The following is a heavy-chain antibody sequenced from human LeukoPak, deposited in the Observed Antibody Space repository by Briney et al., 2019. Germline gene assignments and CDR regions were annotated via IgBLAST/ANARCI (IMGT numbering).Heavy chain of an antibody. Sequence: ASVKVSCKASGYTFTGYYMHWVRQAPGQGLEWMGLINPNSGGTNFAQKFQGRVTMTRDTSISTAYVELSRLTSDDTAVYYCAREGIGFAYWGQGTLVTVSS. J-gene: IGHJ4*02. V-gene: IGHV1-2*06. CDR1: GYTFTGYY. CDR2: INPNSGGT. D-gene: IGHD6-13*01. CDR3: AREGIGFAY.